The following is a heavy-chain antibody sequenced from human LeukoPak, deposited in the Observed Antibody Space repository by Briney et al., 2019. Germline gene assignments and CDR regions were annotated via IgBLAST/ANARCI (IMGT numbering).Heavy chain of an antibody. J-gene: IGHJ3*02. Sequence: SETLSLTCTVSGGSISRYYWSWIRQPAGKGLEWIGRIYTSGSTNYNPSLKSRVTISVDTSKNQFSLKLSSVTAADTAVYYCARRSRYDFWSGYSSDGFDIWGQGTMVTVSS. CDR2: IYTSGST. CDR3: ARRSRYDFWSGYSSDGFDI. D-gene: IGHD3-3*01. CDR1: GGSISRYY. V-gene: IGHV4-4*07.